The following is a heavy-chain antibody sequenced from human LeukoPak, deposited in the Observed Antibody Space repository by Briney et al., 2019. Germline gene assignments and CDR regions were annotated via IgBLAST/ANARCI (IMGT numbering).Heavy chain of an antibody. J-gene: IGHJ4*02. CDR2: INSDGYSI. CDR3: ARARGRTSEPYYFDY. CDR1: GFTFNFYW. D-gene: IGHD3-10*01. V-gene: IGHV3-74*01. Sequence: GGSLRLSCVASGFTFNFYWMHWVRQAPGKGLVWLSRINSDGYSIPYADSVKGRFSISRDNAKNTLYLQMNSLRAEDTAMYYCARARGRTSEPYYFDYWGQGVLVTVSS.